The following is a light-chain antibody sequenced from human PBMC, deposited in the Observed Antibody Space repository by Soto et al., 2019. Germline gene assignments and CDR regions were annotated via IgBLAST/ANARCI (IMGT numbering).Light chain of an antibody. CDR2: GAF. Sequence: EIVMTQSPVTLSVSPGERATLSCRASQSVSSNLAWYQQKPGQAPSLLIYGAFTRATGIPARFSGTGSGTEFTLTFSSLQSEDFALYYCQQYNDWPLTFGQGTKVDI. CDR1: QSVSSN. CDR3: QQYNDWPLT. V-gene: IGKV3-15*01. J-gene: IGKJ1*01.